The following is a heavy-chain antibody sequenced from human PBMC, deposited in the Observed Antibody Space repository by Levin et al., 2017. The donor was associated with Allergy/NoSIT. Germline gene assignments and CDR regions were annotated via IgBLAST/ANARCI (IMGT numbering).Heavy chain of an antibody. CDR1: GFTFTTYA. Sequence: LSLTCAPSGFTFTTYAMSWVRQAPGKGLEWVSSINPGGGAPFYADSVKGRFTISRDNSRNTLFLQMNSLRAEDTALYYCAKNYYFDSWGQGTLVTVSS. V-gene: IGHV3-23*01. CDR2: INPGGGAP. J-gene: IGHJ4*02. CDR3: AKNYYFDS.